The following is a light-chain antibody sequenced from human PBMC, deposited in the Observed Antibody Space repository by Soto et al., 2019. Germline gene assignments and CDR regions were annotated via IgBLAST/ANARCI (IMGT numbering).Light chain of an antibody. CDR1: SSDVGGYNY. CDR3: SSYAASNNFYFV. J-gene: IGLJ3*02. V-gene: IGLV2-8*01. CDR2: GVT. Sequence: QSALTQPPSASGSPGQSVTISCTGTSSDVGGYNYVSWYQQYPGRAPKLMIYGVTKRPSGVPDRFSGSKSGNTASLTVSGRQAEDEADYYCSSYAASNNFYFVFGGGTKVTVL.